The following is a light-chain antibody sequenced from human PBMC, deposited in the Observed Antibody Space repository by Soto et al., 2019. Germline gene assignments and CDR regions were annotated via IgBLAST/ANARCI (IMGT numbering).Light chain of an antibody. CDR3: QVWDSSSEHLNDV. Sequence: SSELTQPPSVSVAPGQTARITCGETNIGSQGVHWYQQKPGQAPVLVVYDDSDRPSGIPERFSGSKSGNTATLTISRVEAGDEADYYCQVWDSSSEHLNDVFGTGTKLTVL. J-gene: IGLJ1*01. CDR1: NIGSQG. V-gene: IGLV3-21*02. CDR2: DDS.